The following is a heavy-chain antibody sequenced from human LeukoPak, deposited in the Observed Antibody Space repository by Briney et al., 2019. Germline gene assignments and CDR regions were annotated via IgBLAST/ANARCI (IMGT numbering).Heavy chain of an antibody. V-gene: IGHV4-59*08. Sequence: SETLSLTCSVSGGSINVYYWSWTRQPPGKGLEWIGYVYYTGRTKYNPSLESRVAISVDTSKTHFSLNLSSVTAADTAVYYCARLVGTPPTGLLFDTWGQGTLVTVSS. CDR2: VYYTGRT. J-gene: IGHJ4*02. CDR3: ARLVGTPPTGLLFDT. D-gene: IGHD1-14*01. CDR1: GGSINVYY.